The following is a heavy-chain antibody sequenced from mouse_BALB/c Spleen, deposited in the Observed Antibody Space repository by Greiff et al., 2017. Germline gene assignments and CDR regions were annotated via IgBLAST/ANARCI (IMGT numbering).Heavy chain of an antibody. D-gene: IGHD3-3*01. CDR2: IWRGGST. Sequence: VKLVESGPSLVQPSQCLSITCTASGFSFTSYGVHWVRQSPGKGLEWLGVIWRGGSTDYNAAFMSRLSITKDNTKSQVFYIMNRLQADDTAIYYCAKNRDKYFDYWGQGTSLTVSS. CDR3: AKNRDKYFDY. CDR1: GFSFTSYG. V-gene: IGHV2-5-1*01. J-gene: IGHJ2*02.